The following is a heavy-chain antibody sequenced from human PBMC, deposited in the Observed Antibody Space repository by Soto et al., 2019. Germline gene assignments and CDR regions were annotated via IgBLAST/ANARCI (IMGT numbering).Heavy chain of an antibody. V-gene: IGHV1-69*13. CDR2: IIPIFGTA. J-gene: IGHJ4*02. CDR3: ARGGDIVVVPAATSIKYFDY. D-gene: IGHD2-2*01. CDR1: GGTFSSYA. Sequence: SVKVSCKASGGTFSSYAISWVRQAPGQGLEWMGGIIPIFGTANYAQKFQGRVTITADESTSTAYMELSSLRSEDTAVYYCARGGDIVVVPAATSIKYFDYWGQGTLVTVSS.